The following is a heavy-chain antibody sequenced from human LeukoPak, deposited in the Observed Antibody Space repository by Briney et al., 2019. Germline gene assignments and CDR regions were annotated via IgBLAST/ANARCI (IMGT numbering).Heavy chain of an antibody. V-gene: IGHV3-11*01. D-gene: IGHD2-8*02. Sequence: KPGGSLRLSCAASGFTFSDYYMSWIRQAPGKGLEWVSSIFPSGGEIHYADSVRGRFTISRDNSKSTLSLQMNSLRAEDTAIYYCATYRQVLLPFESWGQGTLVTVSS. CDR1: GFTFSDYY. CDR3: ATYRQVLLPFES. CDR2: IFPSGGEI. J-gene: IGHJ4*02.